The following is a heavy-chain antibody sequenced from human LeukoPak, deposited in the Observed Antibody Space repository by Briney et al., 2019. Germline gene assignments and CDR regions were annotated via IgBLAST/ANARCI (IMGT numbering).Heavy chain of an antibody. CDR2: AYVNGHT. CDR1: GGSVSSTAYY. J-gene: IGHJ3*02. Sequence: PSGTLSLTCTVSGGSVSSTAYYWGWIRQTPGKGLEWIGNAYVNGHTYYNPSLKSRVTIVVDTSKNEFSLKLSSVTAADTAVYYCARLGGYNLSRNAFDIWGRGTLVTVSS. V-gene: IGHV4-39*01. CDR3: ARLGGYNLSRNAFDI. D-gene: IGHD5-24*01.